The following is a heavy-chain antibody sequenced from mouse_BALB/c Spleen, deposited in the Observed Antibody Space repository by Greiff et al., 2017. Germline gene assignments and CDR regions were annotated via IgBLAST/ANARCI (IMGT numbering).Heavy chain of an antibody. Sequence: VQLQQSGAELAKPGASVKMSCKASGYTFTSYWMHWVKQRPGQGLEWIGYINPSTGYTEYNQKFKDKATLTADKSSSTAYMQLSSLTSEDSAVYYCARNYRYDGGYYYAMDYWGQGTSVTVSS. J-gene: IGHJ4*01. CDR2: INPSTGYT. D-gene: IGHD2-14*01. CDR1: GYTFTSYW. V-gene: IGHV1-7*01. CDR3: ARNYRYDGGYYYAMDY.